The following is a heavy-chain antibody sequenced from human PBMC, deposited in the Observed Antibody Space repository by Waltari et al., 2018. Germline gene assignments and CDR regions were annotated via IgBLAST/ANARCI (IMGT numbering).Heavy chain of an antibody. D-gene: IGHD3-3*01. CDR2: ISAYNGNT. CDR3: ARYGPVTIFGVVIMGYYFDY. CDR1: GYTFTSYG. J-gene: IGHJ4*02. Sequence: AEVKKPGASVKVSCKASGYTFTSYGISWVRQAPGQGLEWMGWISAYNGNTNYAQKLQGRVTMTTDTSTSTAYMELRSLRSDDTAVYYCARYGPVTIFGVVIMGYYFDYWGQGTLVTVSS. V-gene: IGHV1-18*01.